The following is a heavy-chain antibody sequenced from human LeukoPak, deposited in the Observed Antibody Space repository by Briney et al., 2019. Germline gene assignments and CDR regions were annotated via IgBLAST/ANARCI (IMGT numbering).Heavy chain of an antibody. V-gene: IGHV3-30*18. CDR1: GFIFSSYG. J-gene: IGHJ4*02. Sequence: PGRSLRLSCAASGFIFSSYGMHWVRQAPGKGLEWVAVISYDGSNKYYADSVKGRFTISRDNSKNTLYLQMNSLRAEDTAVYYCAKDSGSGWYLGYYFDYWGQGTLVTVSS. CDR3: AKDSGSGWYLGYYFDY. CDR2: ISYDGSNK. D-gene: IGHD6-19*01.